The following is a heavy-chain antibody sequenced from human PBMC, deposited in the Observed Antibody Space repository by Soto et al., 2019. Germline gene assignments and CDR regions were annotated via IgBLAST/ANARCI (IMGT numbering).Heavy chain of an antibody. J-gene: IGHJ3*02. D-gene: IGHD3-9*01. CDR2: IDYYGST. CDR1: GGSISGYY. V-gene: IGHV4-59*01. Sequence: PSETLSLTCTVSGGSISGYYWSWIRQPPGKRLEWIGYIDYYGSTNYNPSLKSRVTISVDTSKKQFSLNLGSVTAADTAIYYCARYFDRPSGFDIWGQGTMVPVSS. CDR3: ARYFDRPSGFDI.